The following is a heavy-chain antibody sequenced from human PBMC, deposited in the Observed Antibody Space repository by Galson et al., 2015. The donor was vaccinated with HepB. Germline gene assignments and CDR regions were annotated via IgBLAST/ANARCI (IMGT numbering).Heavy chain of an antibody. J-gene: IGHJ4*02. CDR3: ARDHASSSGYADY. CDR2: ISAYSGNS. Sequence: SVKVSCKASGYTLGNYGITWVRQAPGQGLEWVGWISAYSGNSNHAQNLQVRVTMTTDTSTNTAYLELRSLRPDDTAMYYCARDHASSSGYADYWGQGTLVTVSS. V-gene: IGHV1-18*04. D-gene: IGHD3-22*01. CDR1: GYTLGNYG.